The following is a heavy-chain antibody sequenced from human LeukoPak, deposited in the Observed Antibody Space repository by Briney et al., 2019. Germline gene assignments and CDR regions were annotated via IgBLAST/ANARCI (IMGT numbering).Heavy chain of an antibody. J-gene: IGHJ5*02. D-gene: IGHD2-21*02. Sequence: SVEGFCKGSGGTLRSFSIRWGRQGPGQRVVWRGGVIPFFGSANYAQKFQGRVTITADESTSTAYMELSSLRSEDTAVYYCARVKPAYCGGDCYWYNWFDPWGQGTLVTVSS. CDR3: ARVKPAYCGGDCYWYNWFDP. CDR1: GGTLRSFS. V-gene: IGHV1-69*01. CDR2: VIPFFGSA.